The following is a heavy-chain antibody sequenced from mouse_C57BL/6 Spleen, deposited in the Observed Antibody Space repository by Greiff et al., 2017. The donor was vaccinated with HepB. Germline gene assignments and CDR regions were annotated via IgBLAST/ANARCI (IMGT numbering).Heavy chain of an antibody. D-gene: IGHD2-3*01. CDR1: GFTFSDYG. CDR3: ARWACDETYAMDY. Sequence: DVKLVESGGGLVKPGGSLKLSCAASGFTFSDYGMHWVRQAPEKGLEWVAYISSGSSTIYYADTVKGRFTISRDNAKNTLFLQMTSLRSEDTAMYYCARWACDETYAMDYWGQGTSVTVSS. CDR2: ISSGSSTI. J-gene: IGHJ4*01. V-gene: IGHV5-17*01.